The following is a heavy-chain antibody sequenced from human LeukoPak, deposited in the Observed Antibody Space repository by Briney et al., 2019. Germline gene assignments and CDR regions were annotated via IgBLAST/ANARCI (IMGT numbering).Heavy chain of an antibody. CDR1: GYTFNSYG. CDR2: INTNTGNP. J-gene: IGHJ6*03. CDR3: ARAQAVVYYMDV. V-gene: IGHV7-4-1*02. Sequence: GASVKVSCKASGYTFNSYGLSWVRQAPGQGLEWMGWINTNTGNPTYAQGFTGRFVFSLDTSVSTAYLQISSLKAEHTAVYYCARAQAVVYYMDVWGKGTTVTVSS. D-gene: IGHD6-19*01.